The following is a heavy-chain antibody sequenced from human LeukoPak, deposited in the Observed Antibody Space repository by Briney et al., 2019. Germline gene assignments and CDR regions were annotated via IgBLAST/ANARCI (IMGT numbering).Heavy chain of an antibody. J-gene: IGHJ4*02. V-gene: IGHV1-69*13. Sequence: SVKVSCKASGGTFSSYAISWVRQAPGQGLEWMGGIIPIFGTANYAQKFQGRVTITADESTSTAYMELSSLRSEDTAVYYCARAAGYSSSWHIDFDYWGQGTLVTVSS. CDR1: GGTFSSYA. D-gene: IGHD6-13*01. CDR2: IIPIFGTA. CDR3: ARAAGYSSSWHIDFDY.